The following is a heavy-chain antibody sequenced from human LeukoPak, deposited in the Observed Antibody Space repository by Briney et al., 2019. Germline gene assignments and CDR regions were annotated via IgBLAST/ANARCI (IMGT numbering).Heavy chain of an antibody. V-gene: IGHV4-34*01. J-gene: IGHJ4*02. CDR2: INHSGST. CDR3: ARGTQYLVLYYFDY. D-gene: IGHD2-8*02. Sequence: SETLSLTCAVYGGSFSGYYWSWIRQPPGKGLERIGEINHSGSTNYNPSLKSRVTISVDTSKNQFPLKLSSVTAADTAVYYCARGTQYLVLYYFDYWGQGTLVTVSS. CDR1: GGSFSGYY.